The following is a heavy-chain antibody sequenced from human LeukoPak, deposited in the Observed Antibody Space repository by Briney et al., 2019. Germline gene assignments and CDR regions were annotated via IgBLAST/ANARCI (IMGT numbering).Heavy chain of an antibody. CDR1: GFIFSDYY. D-gene: IGHD6-13*01. J-gene: IGHJ4*02. V-gene: IGHV3-23*01. CDR2: ISGSGDST. CDR3: AKTRPLDSSSWSHGDY. Sequence: GGSLRLSCAASGFIFSDYYMSWIRQSPGKGLEWVSAISGSGDSTYYGDSVKGRFTISRDNSKNTLYLQMNSLRAEDTAVYYCAKTRPLDSSSWSHGDYWGQGTLVTVSS.